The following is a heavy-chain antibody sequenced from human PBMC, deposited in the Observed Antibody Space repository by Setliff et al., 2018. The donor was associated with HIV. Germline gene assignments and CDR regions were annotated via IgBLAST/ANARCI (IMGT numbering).Heavy chain of an antibody. J-gene: IGHJ4*02. CDR2: ISGSGDIT. D-gene: IGHD4-4*01. CDR1: GCSFRSYA. V-gene: IGHV3-23*01. Sequence: GESLKISCAASGCSFRSYAVSWVRQAPGKGLEWVSVISGSGDITYYRESVEGRFTVSRDNSNNTVYLQMNSLRAEDTAMYYCAKTQTVITVYGPCDSWGQGTPVTVS. CDR3: AKTQTVITVYGPCDS.